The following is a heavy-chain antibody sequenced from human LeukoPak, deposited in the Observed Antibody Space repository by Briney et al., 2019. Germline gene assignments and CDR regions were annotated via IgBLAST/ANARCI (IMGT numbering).Heavy chain of an antibody. V-gene: IGHV1-2*02. CDR2: INPNSGDT. CDR3: ARVRYRWAETYIDY. CDR1: GYIFTGYY. J-gene: IGHJ4*02. D-gene: IGHD3-16*01. Sequence: PWASVKVSCKASGYIFTGYYMHWVRQAPGQGLEWMGWINPNSGDTNYAQKFQGRVTMTRDTSISTAYMELSRLRSDDTAVYYCARVRYRWAETYIDYWGQGTLVTVSS.